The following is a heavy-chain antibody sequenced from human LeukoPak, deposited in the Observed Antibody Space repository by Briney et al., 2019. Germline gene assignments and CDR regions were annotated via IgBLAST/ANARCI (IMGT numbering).Heavy chain of an antibody. CDR3: AKVKLGYCSSTSCEGFDY. J-gene: IGHJ4*02. Sequence: PGGSLRLSCAASGFTFSSYGMHWVRQAPGKGLEWVAVISYDGSNKYYADSVKGRFTISGDNSKNTLYLQMNSLRAEDTAVYYCAKVKLGYCSSTSCEGFDYWGQGTLVTVSS. CDR1: GFTFSSYG. V-gene: IGHV3-30*18. CDR2: ISYDGSNK. D-gene: IGHD2-2*01.